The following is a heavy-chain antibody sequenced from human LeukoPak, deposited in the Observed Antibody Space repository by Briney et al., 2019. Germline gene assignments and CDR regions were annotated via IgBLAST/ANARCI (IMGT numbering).Heavy chain of an antibody. Sequence: GWSLRLSCAATDFTFTHYGMDWVRQSPGKGLEWLSYISGDTRTIYYADSVKGRFIISRDNAQNLVFLQMNSLRAEDTSVYYCARGGATKTFDYWGQGALVTVSS. CDR2: ISGDTRTI. D-gene: IGHD5-24*01. V-gene: IGHV3-48*04. CDR3: ARGGATKTFDY. CDR1: DFTFTHYG. J-gene: IGHJ4*02.